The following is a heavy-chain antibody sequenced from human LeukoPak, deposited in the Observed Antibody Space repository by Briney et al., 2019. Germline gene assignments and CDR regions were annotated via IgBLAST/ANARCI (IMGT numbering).Heavy chain of an antibody. D-gene: IGHD6-19*01. J-gene: IGHJ5*02. CDR3: AREPSDPGIAVAGTT. V-gene: IGHV3-21*01. Sequence: GGSLRLSCAASGFTFSTYSMNWVRQAPGKGLEWVSSISSSNNYIYYADSVKGRFTISRDNAKNSLFLQMNSLRVEDTAVYYCAREPSDPGIAVAGTTWGQGTLVTVSS. CDR2: ISSSNNYI. CDR1: GFTFSTYS.